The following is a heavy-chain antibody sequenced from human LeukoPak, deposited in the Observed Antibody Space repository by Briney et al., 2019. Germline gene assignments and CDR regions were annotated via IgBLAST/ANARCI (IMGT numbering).Heavy chain of an antibody. Sequence: SETLSLTCTVSGGSISSSSYYWGWIRQPPGKGLEWIGSIYYSGSTYYNPSLKSRVTISVDTSKNQFSLKLGSVTAADTAVYYCARGEYSYGSDYYGMDVWGRGTTVTVSS. J-gene: IGHJ6*02. D-gene: IGHD5-18*01. CDR2: IYYSGST. CDR3: ARGEYSYGSDYYGMDV. V-gene: IGHV4-39*07. CDR1: GGSISSSSYY.